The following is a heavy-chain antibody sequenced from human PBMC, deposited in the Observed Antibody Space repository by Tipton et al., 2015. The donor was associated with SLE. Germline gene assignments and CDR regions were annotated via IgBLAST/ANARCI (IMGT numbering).Heavy chain of an antibody. CDR3: ARHGTNGYCSGGSCSPGAWFDP. D-gene: IGHD2-15*01. CDR1: GASISSSNYY. V-gene: IGHV4-39*07. J-gene: IGHJ5*02. CDR2: IYNSGYT. Sequence: TLSLTCTVSGASISSSNYYWGWIRQPPGRGLGWIGTIYNSGYTFYNPSLKSRVTISVDTSKNQFSLKLSSLTAADTAVYFCARHGTNGYCSGGSCSPGAWFDPWGQGTLVTVSS.